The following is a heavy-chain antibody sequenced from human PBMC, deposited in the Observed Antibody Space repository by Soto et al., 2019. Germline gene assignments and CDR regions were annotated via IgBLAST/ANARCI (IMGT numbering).Heavy chain of an antibody. CDR3: VKDESTNCYFERFRH. D-gene: IGHD3-22*01. CDR1: GFTFGGYA. CDR2: INWNSGSI. V-gene: IGHV3-9*01. J-gene: IGHJ1*01. Sequence: GGSLRLSCAASGFTFGGYAMHWVRQVPGKGLEWVSGINWNSGSIGYADSVKGRFTISRDNAKNSLHLQMNSLRAEDTAVYYCVKDESTNCYFERFRHWGQGTLVTVSS.